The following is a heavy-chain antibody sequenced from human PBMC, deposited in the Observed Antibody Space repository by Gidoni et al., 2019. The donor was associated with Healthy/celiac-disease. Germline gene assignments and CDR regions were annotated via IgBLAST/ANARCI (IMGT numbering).Heavy chain of an antibody. CDR2: FDPEDGET. D-gene: IGHD1-26*01. CDR1: GYTLTELS. CDR3: ATESRELDAFDI. V-gene: IGHV1-24*01. Sequence: QVQLVQSGAEVKKPGASVKVSCKVSGYTLTELSMNWVRQAPGKGLEWMGGFDPEDGETIYAQKFQGRVTITEDTSTDTASIELSRLRSEDTAVYYCATESRELDAFDIWGQGTMVTVSS. J-gene: IGHJ3*02.